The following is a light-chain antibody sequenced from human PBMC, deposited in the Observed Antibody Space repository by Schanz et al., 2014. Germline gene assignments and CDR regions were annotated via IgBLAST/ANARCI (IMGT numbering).Light chain of an antibody. CDR2: GAS. J-gene: IGKJ3*01. CDR1: QSVSSN. V-gene: IGKV3-20*01. CDR3: QQHGSSVT. Sequence: IVMTQSPATLSVSPGERATLSCRASQSVSSNFAWYQQKPGQAPRLLIFGASTRATGIPDRFSGSGSGTDFTLTISRLEPEDFAVYYCQQHGSSVTFGPGTKVDIK.